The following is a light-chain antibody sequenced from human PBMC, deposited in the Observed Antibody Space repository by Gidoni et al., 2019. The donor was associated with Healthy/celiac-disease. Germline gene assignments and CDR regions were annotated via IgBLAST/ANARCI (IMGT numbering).Light chain of an antibody. CDR1: QSVSSY. V-gene: IGKV3-11*01. J-gene: IGKJ2*01. CDR2: DAS. Sequence: EIVLTQPPATLSLSPGERATLSCRASQSVSSYLAWYQQKPGQAPRLLIYDASNRATGIPARFSGSGSGTDFTLTISSLEPEDFAVYYCQQRSNRPYTFGQGTKLEIK. CDR3: QQRSNRPYT.